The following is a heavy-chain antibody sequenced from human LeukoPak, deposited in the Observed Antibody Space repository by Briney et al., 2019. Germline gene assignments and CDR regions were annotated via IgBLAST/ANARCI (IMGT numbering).Heavy chain of an antibody. CDR1: GGSFSGYY. Sequence: PSETLSLTCAVYGGSFSGYYWSWIRQPPGKGLEWIGEINHSGSTNYNPSLKSRVTISVDTSKNQFSLKLSSVTAADTAVYYCARDLSSSWYPYMDVWGKGTTVTVSS. D-gene: IGHD6-13*01. CDR3: ARDLSSSWYPYMDV. CDR2: INHSGST. V-gene: IGHV4-34*01. J-gene: IGHJ6*03.